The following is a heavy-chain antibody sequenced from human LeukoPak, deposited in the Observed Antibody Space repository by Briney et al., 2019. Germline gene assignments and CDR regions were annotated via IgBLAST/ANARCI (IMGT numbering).Heavy chain of an antibody. CDR1: GFPFETNA. D-gene: IGHD5-18*01. Sequence: GGSLRLSCATSGFPFETNAMSWVRQAPGRGLEWVATIGNTETFYADSVTGRFTISRDNSKNTVNLQMNRLRVEDTAIYYCAKDWIQFNRVFDCFDSWGQGTLVTVSS. V-gene: IGHV3-23*01. J-gene: IGHJ4*02. CDR2: IGNTET. CDR3: AKDWIQFNRVFDCFDS.